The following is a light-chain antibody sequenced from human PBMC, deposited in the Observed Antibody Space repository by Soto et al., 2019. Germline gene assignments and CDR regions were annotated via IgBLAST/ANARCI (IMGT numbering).Light chain of an antibody. J-gene: IGKJ1*01. V-gene: IGKV1-5*01. CDR2: DDD. CDR3: HQFKSYSQGA. CDR1: QSISSW. Sequence: DIQMTQSASTLSASVGDRVTITCRASQSISSWLAWYQQKPVKAPKLLXYDDDSLESGVRFRFSGSGSGTELNFTLTSINPEHFATYSCHQFKSYSQGAFGQGTKVDIK.